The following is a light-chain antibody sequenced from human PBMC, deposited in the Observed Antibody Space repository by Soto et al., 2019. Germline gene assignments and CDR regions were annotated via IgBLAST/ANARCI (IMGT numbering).Light chain of an antibody. V-gene: IGKV1-33*01. CDR1: QSISSW. CDR2: DAS. J-gene: IGKJ5*01. CDR3: HQYDNLPPIT. Sequence: DIQMTHSPSFLSASVGDRVTITCRASQSISSWLAWYQQKPGKAPKLLIYDASNLETGVPSRFSGSGSGTDFTFTISSLQPEDIATYYCHQYDNLPPITFGQGTRLEI.